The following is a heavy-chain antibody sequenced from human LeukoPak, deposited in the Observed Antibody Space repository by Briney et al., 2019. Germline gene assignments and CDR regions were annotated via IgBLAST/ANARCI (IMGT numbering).Heavy chain of an antibody. V-gene: IGHV4-59*01. D-gene: IGHD3-3*01. J-gene: IGHJ4*02. Sequence: PSETLSLTCTGSVGSISSYYWSWIRQPPGKGPEWIGYIYYSGSTNYNPSLKSRVTISVDTSKNQFSLKLSSVTAADTAVYYCARVRFFPYYFDYWGQGTLVTVSS. CDR2: IYYSGST. CDR3: ARVRFFPYYFDY. CDR1: VGSISSYY.